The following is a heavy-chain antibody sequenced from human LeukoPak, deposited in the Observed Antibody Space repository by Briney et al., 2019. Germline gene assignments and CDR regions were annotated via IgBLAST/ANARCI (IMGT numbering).Heavy chain of an antibody. CDR1: GYTFTSYD. CDR2: MNPNSGNT. V-gene: IGHV1-8*01. Sequence: ASVKVSCKASGYTFTSYDINWARQATGQGLEWMGWMNPNSGNTGYAQKFQGRVTMTRNTSISTAYMELSSLRSEDTAVYYCARSAPLKYYDILTGYGYYYYYYMDVWGKGTTVTISS. CDR3: ARSAPLKYYDILTGYGYYYYYYMDV. J-gene: IGHJ6*03. D-gene: IGHD3-9*01.